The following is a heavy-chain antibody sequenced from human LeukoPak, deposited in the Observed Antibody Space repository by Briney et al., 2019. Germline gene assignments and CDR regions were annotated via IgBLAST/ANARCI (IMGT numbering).Heavy chain of an antibody. CDR3: ARDFGLTGKVDY. CDR1: GFTFSRYA. Sequence: PGGSLRLSCAASGFTFSRYAMHWVRQAPGKGLESVSAISSNGGSTYYANSVKGRFTISRDNSKNTLYLQMGSPRAENLAVYYCARDFGLTGKVDYWGQGTLVSVSS. CDR2: ISSNGGST. V-gene: IGHV3-64*01. J-gene: IGHJ4*02. D-gene: IGHD1-20*01.